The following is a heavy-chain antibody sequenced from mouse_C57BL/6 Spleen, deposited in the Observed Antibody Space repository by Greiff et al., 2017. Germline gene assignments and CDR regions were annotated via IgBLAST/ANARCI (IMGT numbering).Heavy chain of an antibody. D-gene: IGHD2-3*01. V-gene: IGHV5-17*01. J-gene: IGHJ1*03. CDR1: GFTFSDYG. CDR2: ISRGSSTI. Sequence: EVKLVESGGGLVKPGGSLKLSCAASGFTFSDYGMHWVRQAPEKGLEWVAYISRGSSTIYYADTGKGRFTISRDNAKNTLFLQMTSRRSEDTAMYYCARRWLLHWYFDVWGTGTTVTVSS. CDR3: ARRWLLHWYFDV.